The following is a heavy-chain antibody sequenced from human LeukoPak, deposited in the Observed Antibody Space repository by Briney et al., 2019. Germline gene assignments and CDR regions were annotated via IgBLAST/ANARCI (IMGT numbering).Heavy chain of an antibody. CDR2: VFHSGST. Sequence: KASETLSLTCTVSGDSISSSTYFWGWIRQPPGKGLEWIGSVFHSGSTSYNPSLKSRVTISVDTSKNQFSLKVRSVTASDTAVYFCARHGAPYSSSCYFDYWGQGNLVTVSS. D-gene: IGHD6-13*01. CDR1: GDSISSSTYF. V-gene: IGHV4-39*01. CDR3: ARHGAPYSSSCYFDY. J-gene: IGHJ4*02.